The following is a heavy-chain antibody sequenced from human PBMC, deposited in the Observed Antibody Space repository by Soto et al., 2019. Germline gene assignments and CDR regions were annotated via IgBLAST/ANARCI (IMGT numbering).Heavy chain of an antibody. J-gene: IGHJ6*03. CDR1: GGSISSYY. V-gene: IGHV4-59*08. Sequence: PSETLSLTCTVSGGSISSYYWSWIRQPPGKGLEWIGYIYYSGSTNYNPSLKSRVTLSVDTSKNQFSLKLSSVTAADTAVYYCATRAADYDFWSGYYSYYYYMDVWGKGTTVTVSS. CDR2: IYYSGST. D-gene: IGHD3-3*01. CDR3: ATRAADYDFWSGYYSYYYYMDV.